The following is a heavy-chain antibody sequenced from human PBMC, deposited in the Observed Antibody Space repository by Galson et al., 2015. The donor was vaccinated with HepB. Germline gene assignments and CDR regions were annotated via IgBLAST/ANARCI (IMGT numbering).Heavy chain of an antibody. V-gene: IGHV3-23*01. D-gene: IGHD6-19*01. J-gene: IGHJ4*02. CDR3: AKGPSSGWYYFDY. CDR1: GFTFSSYA. Sequence: SLRLSCAASGFTFSSYAMSWVRQAPGKGLEGISVISDSDTITYSADSVRGRFIISRDNSKSTLYLQMNSLRAEDTAVYYCAKGPSSGWYYFDYWGQRTLVTVSS. CDR2: ISDSDTIT.